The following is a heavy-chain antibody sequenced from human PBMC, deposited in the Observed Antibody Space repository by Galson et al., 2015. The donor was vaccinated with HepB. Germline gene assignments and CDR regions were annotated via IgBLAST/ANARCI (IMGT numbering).Heavy chain of an antibody. V-gene: IGHV2-5*02. D-gene: IGHD3-3*01. J-gene: IGHJ5*02. CDR1: GFSLSTSGVG. CDR3: AHCTIFGVVGGGNWFDP. CDR2: IYWDDDK. Sequence: PALVKPTQTLTLTCTFSGFSLSTSGVGVGWIRQPPGKALEWLALIYWDDDKRYSPSLKSRLTITKDTSKNQVVLTMTNMDPVDTATYYCAHCTIFGVVGGGNWFDPWGQGTLVTVSS.